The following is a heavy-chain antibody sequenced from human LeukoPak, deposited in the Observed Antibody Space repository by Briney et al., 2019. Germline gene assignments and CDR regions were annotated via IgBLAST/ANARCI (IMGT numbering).Heavy chain of an antibody. CDR2: INPSGGST. Sequence: ASVKVSCKASGYTFTSYYMHWVRQAPGQGLEWMGIINPSGGSTSYAQKFQGRVTMTRDTSTSTVYMELSSLRSEDTAVYYCARDYPLAAVLPYYYYGMDVWGQGTTVTVSS. CDR3: ARDYPLAAVLPYYYYGMDV. J-gene: IGHJ6*02. D-gene: IGHD6-13*01. CDR1: GYTFTSYY. V-gene: IGHV1-46*01.